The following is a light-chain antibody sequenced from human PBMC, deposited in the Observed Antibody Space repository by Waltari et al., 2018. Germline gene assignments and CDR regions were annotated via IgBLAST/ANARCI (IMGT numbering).Light chain of an antibody. CDR1: QNIGTY. CDR2: DAS. CDR3: QQRSYWPRT. V-gene: IGKV3-11*01. J-gene: IGKJ1*01. Sequence: ETVLTQSPATLPLSPGERATLSCRASQNIGTYLTWFQQRPGQAPRLLIHDASNRATGIPARFSGSGSGTDFTLTISSLEPEDFAVYYCQQRSYWPRTFGQGTKVEIK.